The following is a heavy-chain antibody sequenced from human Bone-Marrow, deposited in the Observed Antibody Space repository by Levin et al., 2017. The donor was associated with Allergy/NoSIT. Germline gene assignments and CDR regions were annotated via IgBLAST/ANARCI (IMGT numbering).Heavy chain of an antibody. Sequence: LSGGFLRLSCAASGFTFDDFAMHWVRQAPEKGLEWVSGINWNSGTIDYADSVKGRFTISRDNAKNSLYLQMNSLRPEDTAFYYCAKVPSSFGGAYYDHHWRRAPLVTVSS. CDR1: GFTFDDFA. J-gene: IGHJ4*02. V-gene: IGHV3-9*01. CDR3: AKVPSSFGGAYYDHH. D-gene: IGHD3-3*01. CDR2: INWNSGTI.